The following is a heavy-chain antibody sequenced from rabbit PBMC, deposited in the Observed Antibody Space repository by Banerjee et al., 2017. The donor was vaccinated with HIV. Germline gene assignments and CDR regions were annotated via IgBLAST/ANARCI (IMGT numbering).Heavy chain of an antibody. CDR2: IYAGSSGST. V-gene: IGHV1S40*01. D-gene: IGHD7-1*01. Sequence: QSLEESGGDLVKPGASLTLTCTASGFSFSSSYYMCWVRQAPGKGLEWIACIYAGSSGSTYYTSWAKGRFTISKTPSTTVTLQMTSLTAADTATYFCARGYAGYTGWGLWGQGTLVTVS. CDR1: GFSFSSSYY. J-gene: IGHJ3*01. CDR3: ARGYAGYTGWGL.